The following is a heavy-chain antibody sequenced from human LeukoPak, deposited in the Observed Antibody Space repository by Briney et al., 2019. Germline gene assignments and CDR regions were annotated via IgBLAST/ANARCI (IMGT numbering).Heavy chain of an antibody. CDR2: IKEDGSEK. D-gene: IGHD3-16*01. V-gene: IGHV3-7*03. CDR1: GFTFSSYW. Sequence: GGSLRLSCAASGFTFSSYWMNWVRQAPGKGLEWVAHIKEDGSEKYYVDSVKGRFTISRDNAKNSLYLQMNSLRAEDMALYYCAKGGGGRLIYYYYMDVWGKGTTVTVSS. CDR3: AKGGGGRLIYYYYMDV. J-gene: IGHJ6*03.